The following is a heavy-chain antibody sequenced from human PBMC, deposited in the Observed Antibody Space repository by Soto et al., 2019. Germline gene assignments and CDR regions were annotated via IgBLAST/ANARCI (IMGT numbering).Heavy chain of an antibody. D-gene: IGHD3-3*01. J-gene: IGHJ5*02. CDR2: INSDGSST. V-gene: IGHV3-74*01. CDR3: ARGRCTIFNWFDP. Sequence: EVQLVESGGGLLQPGGSLRLSCAASGFTFSNYWMHWVRQAPGKGLVWVSRINSDGSSTSYADSVKGRFTISRDNAKNTLYLQMNSLRAEDTAVYYCARGRCTIFNWFDPWGQGTLVTVSS. CDR1: GFTFSNYW.